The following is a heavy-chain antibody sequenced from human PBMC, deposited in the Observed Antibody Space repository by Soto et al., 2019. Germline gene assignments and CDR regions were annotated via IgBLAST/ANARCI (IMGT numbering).Heavy chain of an antibody. D-gene: IGHD6-13*01. CDR3: ATISDRGIAAALDS. J-gene: IGHJ4*02. CDR2: ISGSGGTT. Sequence: GGSLRLSCVASTFTFTNYAMTWFRQAPGEGLEWVSAISGSGGTTYYAESVKGRSSISRDNSKNTLYLHLNSLRVEDTAIYYCATISDRGIAAALDSWGQGTLVTVSS. CDR1: TFTFTNYA. V-gene: IGHV3-23*01.